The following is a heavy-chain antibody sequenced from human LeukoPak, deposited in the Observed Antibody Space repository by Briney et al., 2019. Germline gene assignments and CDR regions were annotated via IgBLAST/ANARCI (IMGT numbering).Heavy chain of an antibody. V-gene: IGHV4-59*12. D-gene: IGHD2-2*02. J-gene: IGHJ4*02. CDR2: IYYSGST. CDR3: ARRPAAIRRMGAFDY. CDR1: GGSISSYY. Sequence: PSETLSLTCTVSGGSISSYYWSWIRQPPGKGLEWIGYIYYSGSTNYNPSLKSRVTISVDTSKNQFSLKLSSVTAADTAVYYCARRPAAIRRMGAFDYWGQGTLVTVSS.